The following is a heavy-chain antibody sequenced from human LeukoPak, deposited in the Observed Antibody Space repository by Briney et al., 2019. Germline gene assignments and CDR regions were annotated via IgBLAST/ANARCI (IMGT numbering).Heavy chain of an antibody. CDR2: ISSSSSYI. CDR3: ARGGRQYCSSTSCYLFDY. CDR1: GFTFSSYS. J-gene: IGHJ4*02. D-gene: IGHD2-2*01. Sequence: GGSLRLSCAASGFTFSSYSMNWVRQAPGKGLEWVSSISSSSSYIYYADSVKGRFTISRDNAKNSLYLQMNSLRAEDTAVYYCARGGRQYCSSTSCYLFDYWGQGTLVTVSS. V-gene: IGHV3-21*01.